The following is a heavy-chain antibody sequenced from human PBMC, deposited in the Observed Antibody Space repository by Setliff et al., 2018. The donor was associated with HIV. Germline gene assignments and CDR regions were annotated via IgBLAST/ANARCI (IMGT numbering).Heavy chain of an antibody. D-gene: IGHD3-10*01. Sequence: ASVKVSCKASGYTFTNYDIHWVRQATGQGLEWMGWMNPNSGNTGYAQKFQGRVTMTRNTSIATAYMEMGSLRSEDTAVYYCARGLFFKRGVLFPAKPLFDYWGQGTLVTVSS. CDR3: ARGLFFKRGVLFPAKPLFDY. J-gene: IGHJ4*02. V-gene: IGHV1-8*02. CDR2: MNPNSGNT. CDR1: GYTFTNYD.